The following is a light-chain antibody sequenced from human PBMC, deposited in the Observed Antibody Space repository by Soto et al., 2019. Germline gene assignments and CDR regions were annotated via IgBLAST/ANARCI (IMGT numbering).Light chain of an antibody. CDR2: EVS. V-gene: IGLV2-14*01. CDR3: SSRTPSNPYV. Sequence: QSALTQPASVSGSPGQSITISCTGTSSDIGAYNSVSWYQQHPGKAPKLMIYEVSNRPSGVSNRFSASKSGNTASLTISGLQADDEADYYCSSRTPSNPYVFGTGTKLTVL. J-gene: IGLJ1*01. CDR1: SSDIGAYNS.